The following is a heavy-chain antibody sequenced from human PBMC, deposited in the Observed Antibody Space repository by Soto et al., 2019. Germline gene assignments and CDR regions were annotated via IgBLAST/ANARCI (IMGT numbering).Heavy chain of an antibody. D-gene: IGHD4-17*01. V-gene: IGHV3-23*01. Sequence: EVLLLESGGGLVQPGGTLRLSCAASGFTFSSYAMNWVRQAPGKGLEWVSVISGSVGSTYFADAVKGRFTISRDNSKNTLYLQMNSMRAEDTAVYYCAKRTVGWYFDLWGRGTLVTVST. CDR1: GFTFSSYA. J-gene: IGHJ2*01. CDR3: AKRTVGWYFDL. CDR2: ISGSVGST.